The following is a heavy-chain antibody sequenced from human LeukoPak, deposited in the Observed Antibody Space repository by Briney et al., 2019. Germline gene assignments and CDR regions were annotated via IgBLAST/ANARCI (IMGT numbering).Heavy chain of an antibody. CDR2: ISGSSSII. CDR3: ARKSTTSSEDY. D-gene: IGHD2-2*01. Sequence: PGGSLRLSCVASGFPFSSYSMNWVRQAPGKGLEWVSFISGSSSIIDYADSVKGRFTISRDNGKNSLFLHMNSLRAEDTAVYYCARKSTTSSEDYWGQGTLVTVSS. J-gene: IGHJ4*02. CDR1: GFPFSSYS. V-gene: IGHV3-48*01.